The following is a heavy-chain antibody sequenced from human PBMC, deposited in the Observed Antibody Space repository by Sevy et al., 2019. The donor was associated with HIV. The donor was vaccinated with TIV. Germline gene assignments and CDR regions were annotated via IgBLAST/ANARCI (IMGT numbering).Heavy chain of an antibody. Sequence: ASVKVSCKVSGYTLTELSMHWVRQAPGKGLEWMGGFDPEDGETIYAQKFQGRVTMTEDTSTDTAYMELSSLRSEDTAVYYCATGVTTRESVVQSCFDPWGQGTLVTVSS. CDR3: ATGVTTRESVVQSCFDP. CDR1: GYTLTELS. J-gene: IGHJ5*02. D-gene: IGHD1-1*01. CDR2: FDPEDGET. V-gene: IGHV1-24*01.